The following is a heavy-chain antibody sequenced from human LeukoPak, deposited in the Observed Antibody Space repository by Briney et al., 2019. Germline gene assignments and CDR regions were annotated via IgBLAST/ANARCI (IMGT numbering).Heavy chain of an antibody. Sequence: GGSLRLSCAASGFTFSSYSMNWVRQAPGKGLEWVAVIWYDGSNKYYADSVKGRFTISRDNSKNTLYLQMNSLRAEDTAVYYCARAVTVAAPLDYWGQGTLVTVSS. CDR2: IWYDGSNK. V-gene: IGHV3-33*08. D-gene: IGHD2-15*01. CDR3: ARAVTVAAPLDY. J-gene: IGHJ4*02. CDR1: GFTFSSYS.